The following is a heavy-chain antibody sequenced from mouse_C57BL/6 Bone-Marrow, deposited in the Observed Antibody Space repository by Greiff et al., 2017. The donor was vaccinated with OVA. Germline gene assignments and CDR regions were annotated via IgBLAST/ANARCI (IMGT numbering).Heavy chain of an antibody. CDR1: GFNIKDDY. V-gene: IGHV14-4*01. Sequence: VQLKESGAELVRPGASVKLSCTASGFNIKDDYMHWVKQRPEQGLEWIGWIDPENGDTEYASKFQGKATITADTSSNTAYLQLSSLTSEDTAVYYCTNYGSSYPDDWGQGTTLTVSS. D-gene: IGHD1-1*01. J-gene: IGHJ2*01. CDR3: TNYGSSYPDD. CDR2: IDPENGDT.